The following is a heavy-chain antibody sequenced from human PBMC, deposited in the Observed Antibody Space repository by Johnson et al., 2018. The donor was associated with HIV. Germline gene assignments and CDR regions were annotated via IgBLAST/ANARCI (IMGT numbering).Heavy chain of an antibody. D-gene: IGHD3-10*01. CDR2: VTGTGGDT. CDR1: GFTFSSYG. J-gene: IGHJ3*02. Sequence: VQLVESGGGVVQPGGSLRLSCAASGFTFSSYGMSWVRQAPGKGLEWVSGVTGTGGDTYYAESVKGRFTISRDNSKNTLYLQMNSLRAEDTAIYYCAKDGMVAGSGGADAFDIWGQGTLVTVSS. CDR3: AKDGMVAGSGGADAFDI. V-gene: IGHV3-23*04.